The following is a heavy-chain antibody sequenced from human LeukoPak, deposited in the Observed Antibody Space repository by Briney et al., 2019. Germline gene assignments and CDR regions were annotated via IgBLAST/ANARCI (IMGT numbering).Heavy chain of an antibody. CDR2: INPGNGNT. CDR3: ARHKEKFGDSCLDDD. D-gene: IGHD4-17*01. CDR1: GYTFITYA. Sequence: ASVKVSCKASGYTFITYAMHWVRQAHGQRLEWMGWINPGNGNTKYSQRFQGRVTITRDTSASTAYMELSSLRSEDTAVYYCARHKEKFGDSCLDDDWGQGTLVTVSS. V-gene: IGHV1-3*01. J-gene: IGHJ4*02.